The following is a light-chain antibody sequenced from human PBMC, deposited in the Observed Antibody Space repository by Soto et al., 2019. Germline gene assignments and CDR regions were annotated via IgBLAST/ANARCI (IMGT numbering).Light chain of an antibody. CDR2: EVS. CDR3: SSHTTSNTRV. CDR1: SSDVGAYDF. J-gene: IGLJ1*01. Sequence: QSVLTQPASVSGSPRQSIAISCTGTSSDVGAYDFVSWYQQHPDKAPKLLIYEVSNRPSGVSDRFSGSKSVNTATLTISGLQAEDEADYYCSSHTTSNTRVFGTGTKLTVL. V-gene: IGLV2-14*03.